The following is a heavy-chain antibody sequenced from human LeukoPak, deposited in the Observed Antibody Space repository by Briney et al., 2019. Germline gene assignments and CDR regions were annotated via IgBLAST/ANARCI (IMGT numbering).Heavy chain of an antibody. CDR3: ARSRPNDSSWYGTYYFDY. V-gene: IGHV4-59*08. D-gene: IGHD6-13*01. CDR2: IYYSGST. Sequence: SETLSLTCSVSGGSISSYYWSWIRQPPGKGLEWIGYIYYSGSTNYNPSLKSRVTISVDTSKNQFSLKLSSVTAADTAVYYCARSRPNDSSWYGTYYFDYWGQGTLVTVSS. CDR1: GGSISSYY. J-gene: IGHJ4*02.